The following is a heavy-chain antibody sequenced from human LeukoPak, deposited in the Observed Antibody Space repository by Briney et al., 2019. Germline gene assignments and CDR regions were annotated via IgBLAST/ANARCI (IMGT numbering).Heavy chain of an antibody. J-gene: IGHJ4*02. Sequence: LTGGSLRLSCKVSGFSLSDYGMHWVRQAPGKGLEWVAVIWYDGSNKYYADSVKGRFTISRDNSKNTLYLQMNSLRAEDTAVYYCARVRWDGSGFRPFDYWGQGTLVTVSS. CDR2: IWYDGSNK. D-gene: IGHD6-19*01. CDR3: ARVRWDGSGFRPFDY. CDR1: GFSLSDYG. V-gene: IGHV3-33*01.